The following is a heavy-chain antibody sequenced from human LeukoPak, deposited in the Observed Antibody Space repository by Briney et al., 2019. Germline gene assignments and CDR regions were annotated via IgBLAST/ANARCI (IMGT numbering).Heavy chain of an antibody. CDR3: ARVGPRAYCGGDCYSDIDY. D-gene: IGHD2-21*02. CDR1: GFTFSSYW. V-gene: IGHV3-74*01. Sequence: GGSLRLSCAASGFTFSSYWMHWVRQAPGKGLVWVSRINSDGSSTSYADSVKGRFTISRDNAKNTLYLQMNSLRAEDTAVYYGARVGPRAYCGGDCYSDIDYWGQGTLVTVSS. CDR2: INSDGSST. J-gene: IGHJ4*02.